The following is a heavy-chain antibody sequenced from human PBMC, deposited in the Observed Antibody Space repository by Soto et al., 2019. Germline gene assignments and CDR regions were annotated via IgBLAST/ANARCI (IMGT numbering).Heavy chain of an antibody. CDR3: VRAQSGSYYFDY. D-gene: IGHD1-26*01. V-gene: IGHV1-8*01. CDR1: GYTLTSFD. CDR2: MTPKTGKT. J-gene: IGHJ4*02. Sequence: QVQLVQSGAEVKKPGASVRVSCEAFGYTLTSFDINWVRQATGQGLEWLGWMTPKTGKTGYAEKFQGRVPMTRNISISTAYMELSNLRSEDTAVYYCVRAQSGSYYFDYWGQGTLVTVSS.